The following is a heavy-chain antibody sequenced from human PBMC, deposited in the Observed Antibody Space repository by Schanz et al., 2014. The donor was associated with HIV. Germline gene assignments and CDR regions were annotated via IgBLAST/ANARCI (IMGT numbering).Heavy chain of an antibody. V-gene: IGHV3-48*01. CDR2: ISSSGSTI. Sequence: IQVVESGGGVVQPGRSLRLSCAASGFTFSTYAMHWVRQAPGKGLEWVSYISSSGSTIYYADSVKGRFTISRDNPKNSLFLQMNSLRAEDTAMYYCARDVGAGANDYWGQGTLVTVSS. CDR3: ARDVGAGANDY. CDR1: GFTFSTYA. J-gene: IGHJ4*02. D-gene: IGHD1-26*01.